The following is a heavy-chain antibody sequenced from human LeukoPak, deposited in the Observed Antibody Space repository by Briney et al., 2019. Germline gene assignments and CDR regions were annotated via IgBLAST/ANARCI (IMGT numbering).Heavy chain of an antibody. CDR1: GYTLTELS. CDR2: FDPEDGET. D-gene: IGHD3-10*02. V-gene: IGHV1-24*01. J-gene: IGHJ4*02. CDR3: ATAPLGIIMFSPPPHGY. Sequence: ASVKVSCKVSGYTLTELSMHWVRQAPGKGLEWMGGFDPEDGETIYAQKFQGRVTMTEDTSTDTAYMELSSLRSEDTAVYYCATAPLGIIMFSPPPHGYWGQGTLVTVSS.